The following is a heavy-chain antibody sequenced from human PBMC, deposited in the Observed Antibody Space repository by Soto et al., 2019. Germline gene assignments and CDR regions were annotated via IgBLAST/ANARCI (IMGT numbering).Heavy chain of an antibody. CDR3: AKGEHRTGVGAPGDY. D-gene: IGHD2-2*01. CDR1: GFTFSNYA. CDR2: IWFDGADN. V-gene: IGHV3-33*06. J-gene: IGHJ4*02. Sequence: PGGSLRLSCAASGFTFSNYAMHWVRQAPGKGLEWVAVIWFDGADNYYADSVKGRFTISRDDSKNTHYLQMNSLRAEDTAVYYCAKGEHRTGVGAPGDYWGQGILVTVSS.